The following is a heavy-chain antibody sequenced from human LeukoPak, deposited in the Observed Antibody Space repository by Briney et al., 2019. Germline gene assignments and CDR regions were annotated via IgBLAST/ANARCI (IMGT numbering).Heavy chain of an antibody. V-gene: IGHV3-48*03. D-gene: IGHD6-13*01. CDR2: ISSSGSHI. J-gene: IGHJ6*03. CDR1: GLTFRSYV. CDR3: ARAPGGHSWNYHYFMAV. Sequence: SGGSLRLSCAAPGLTFRSYVMNWVRQAPGKGLEWVSYISSSGSHIYYADSVKGRFTISRGNAKNSLYLQVNSLRAQDTAGYYCARAPGGHSWNYHYFMAVGGKETTVTVPS.